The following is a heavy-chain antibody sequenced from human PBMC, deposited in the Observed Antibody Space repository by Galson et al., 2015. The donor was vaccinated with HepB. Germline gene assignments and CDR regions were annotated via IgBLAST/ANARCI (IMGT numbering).Heavy chain of an antibody. J-gene: IGHJ4*02. Sequence: CAISGDSVSSTRSAWNWIRQSPSRGLEWLGRTYYNYRWYNDYASSVESRITINSDTSKNQLSLQLNSVTPEDTAIYYCVRGRGGHSTGWYDYWGQGTLVTVSS. CDR1: GDSVSSTRSA. V-gene: IGHV6-1*01. D-gene: IGHD6-19*01. CDR2: TYYNYRWYN. CDR3: VRGRGGHSTGWYDY.